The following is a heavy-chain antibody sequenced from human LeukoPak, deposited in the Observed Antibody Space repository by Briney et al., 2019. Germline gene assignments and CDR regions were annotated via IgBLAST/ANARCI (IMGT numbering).Heavy chain of an antibody. CDR3: ARVDSSSWYDWDY. CDR2: IKTDGSST. D-gene: IGHD6-13*01. J-gene: IGHJ4*02. CDR1: GFTFSSYW. Sequence: GGSLRLSCAASGFTFSSYWMHWVRQAPGKGLVWVSHIKTDGSSTNYAESVKGRFTISRDNAKNSLYLQMNSLRAEDTAVYYCARVDSSSWYDWDYWGQGTLVTASS. V-gene: IGHV3-74*01.